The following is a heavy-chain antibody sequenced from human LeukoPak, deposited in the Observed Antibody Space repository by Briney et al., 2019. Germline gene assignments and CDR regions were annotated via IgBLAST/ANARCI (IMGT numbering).Heavy chain of an antibody. CDR3: AGDGDGYTDYYGMDV. CDR1: GGSISSYY. J-gene: IGHJ6*02. CDR2: IYYSGST. Sequence: KSSETLSLTCTVSGGSISSYYWSWIRQPPGKGLEWIGYIYYSGSTNYNPSLKSRVTISVDTSKNQFSLKLSSVTAADTAVYYCAGDGDGYTDYYGMDVWGQGTTVTVSS. V-gene: IGHV4-59*01. D-gene: IGHD5-24*01.